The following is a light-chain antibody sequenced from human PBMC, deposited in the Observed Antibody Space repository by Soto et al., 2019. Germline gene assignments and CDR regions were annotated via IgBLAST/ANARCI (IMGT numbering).Light chain of an antibody. CDR1: QSVSSN. CDR2: RAS. CDR3: QQYNNWPRT. Sequence: ELVMTQSPATLSVSPGERATLSCMASQSVSSNLACYQQKPGQAPRLLIDRASTRATGIPARFSGSGSGTEFTLTISSLQSEDFAVYYCQQYNNWPRTFGQGTKVEI. V-gene: IGKV3-15*01. J-gene: IGKJ1*01.